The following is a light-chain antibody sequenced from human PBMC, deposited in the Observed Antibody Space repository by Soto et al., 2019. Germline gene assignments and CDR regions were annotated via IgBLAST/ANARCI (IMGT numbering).Light chain of an antibody. CDR3: QHYGSFNT. CDR1: QSVRNN. CDR2: GAS. V-gene: IGKV3-20*01. J-gene: IGKJ4*01. Sequence: ERVMTQSPTTLSVSPGEGATRSCRASQSVRNNLAWYQQKPGQAPRLLIYGASTRASGIPDRISGSGSGTDFTLTISRLEPEDFAVYYCQHYGSFNTFAGGTKVDI.